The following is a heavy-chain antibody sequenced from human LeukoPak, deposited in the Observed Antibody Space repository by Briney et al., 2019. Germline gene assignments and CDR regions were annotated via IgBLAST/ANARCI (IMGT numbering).Heavy chain of an antibody. CDR2: IIPIFGTA. V-gene: IGHV1-69*05. Sequence: SVKVSCKASGGTFSSYAISWVRQAPGQGLEWKGGIIPIFGTANYAQKFQGRVTITTDESTSTAYMELSSLRSEDTAVYYCARAYYYDSSGIPEPFDYWGQGTLVTVSS. J-gene: IGHJ4*02. CDR1: GGTFSSYA. CDR3: ARAYYYDSSGIPEPFDY. D-gene: IGHD3-22*01.